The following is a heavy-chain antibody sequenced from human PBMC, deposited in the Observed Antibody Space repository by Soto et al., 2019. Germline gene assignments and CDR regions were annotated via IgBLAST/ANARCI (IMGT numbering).Heavy chain of an antibody. Sequence: QVQLVESGGGLVKTSGSLRIACAASGFTFSDYYMSWVRQAPGKGLEWVSDISSSGNTIYYADSVKGRFTISRDNAKNSVYLQMNCLRGEDTALYFCAKMSSEHFYDPVFSWGQGTLVTVSS. CDR3: AKMSSEHFYDPVFS. V-gene: IGHV3-11*01. CDR1: GFTFSDYY. D-gene: IGHD3-22*01. CDR2: ISSSGNTI. J-gene: IGHJ4*02.